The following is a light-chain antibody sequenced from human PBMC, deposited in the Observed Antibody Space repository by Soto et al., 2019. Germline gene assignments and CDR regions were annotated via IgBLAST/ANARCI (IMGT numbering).Light chain of an antibody. CDR1: SRDVGGYNY. Sequence: QAVVTQPRSVSGSPGQSVTISCTGTSRDVGGYNYVSWYQHHPGKAPKVMIYDVSERPSGVPDRFSGSKSGNTASLTISGLQAEDEGDYYCCSYAGSYTYVFGTGTKLTVL. J-gene: IGLJ1*01. CDR3: CSYAGSYTYV. CDR2: DVS. V-gene: IGLV2-11*01.